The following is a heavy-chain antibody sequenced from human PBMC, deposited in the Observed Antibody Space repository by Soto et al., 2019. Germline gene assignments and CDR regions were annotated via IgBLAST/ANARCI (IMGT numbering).Heavy chain of an antibody. D-gene: IGHD3-3*01. V-gene: IGHV4-34*01. CDR1: GGSFSGYY. J-gene: IGHJ5*02. Sequence: PSETLSLTCAVYGGSFSGYYWSWIRQPPGKGLEWIGEINHSGSTNYNPSLKSRVTISVDTSKNQFSLKLSSVTAADTAVYYCARGPGLLRFFNWFDPWGQGTLVTVSS. CDR2: INHSGST. CDR3: ARGPGLLRFFNWFDP.